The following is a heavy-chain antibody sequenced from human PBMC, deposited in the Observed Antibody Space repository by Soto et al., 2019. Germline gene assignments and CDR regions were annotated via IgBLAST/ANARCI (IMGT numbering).Heavy chain of an antibody. D-gene: IGHD7-27*01. CDR1: GFTFSSYG. V-gene: IGHV3-33*01. CDR3: ARDGQLGVFDY. J-gene: IGHJ4*02. CDR2: IWYDGSNK. Sequence: QVQLVESGGGVVQPGRSLRLSCAASGFTFSSYGMHWVRQAPGKGLEWVAVIWYDGSNKYYADSVKGRFTISRDNSKNTLYLQMNSLRAEDTAVYYCARDGQLGVFDYWGQGTLVTVSS.